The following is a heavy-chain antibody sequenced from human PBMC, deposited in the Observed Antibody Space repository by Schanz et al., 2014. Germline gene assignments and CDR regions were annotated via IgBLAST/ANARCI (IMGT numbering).Heavy chain of an antibody. CDR3: ARRASCSRIGCPFDS. D-gene: IGHD2-2*01. CDR2: ISVYTGNT. J-gene: IGHJ4*02. V-gene: IGHV1-18*01. CDR1: GYTFTTYA. Sequence: QVQLVQSGAEVKKPGASVRVSCKASGYTFTTYAMSWVRQAPGQGLEWVGWISVYTGNTKYGQKVQGRVTMTADTSTNTAYMELRSLRADDTAVYYCARRASCSRIGCPFDSWGQGTLVTVSS.